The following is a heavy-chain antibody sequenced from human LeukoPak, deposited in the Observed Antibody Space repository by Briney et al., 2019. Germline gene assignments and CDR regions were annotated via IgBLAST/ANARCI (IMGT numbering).Heavy chain of an antibody. CDR3: ARYGSGAYDWFDP. J-gene: IGHJ5*02. V-gene: IGHV3-53*01. D-gene: IGHD3-10*01. Sequence: GGSLRLSCAASGFSISSNYMNWVRLAPGKGLEWVSVIYSSGSTYYADSVKGRFTISRDNAKNTLSLQMNSLRGEDTAVYYCARYGSGAYDWFDPWGQGTLVTVSS. CDR1: GFSISSNY. CDR2: IYSSGST.